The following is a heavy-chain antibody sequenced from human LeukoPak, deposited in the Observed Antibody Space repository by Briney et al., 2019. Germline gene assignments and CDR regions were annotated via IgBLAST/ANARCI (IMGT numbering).Heavy chain of an antibody. CDR3: AKVGERLYYYYYMDV. CDR2: ISWDSGSI. J-gene: IGHJ6*03. V-gene: IGHV3-9*01. CDR1: GFTFDDYA. Sequence: GGSLRLSCAASGFTFDDYAMHWVRQAPGKGLEWVSGISWDSGSIDYADSVKGRFIISRDNAKNFLYLQMNSLRAEDTALYYCAKVGERLYYYYYMDVWGKGTTVTISS. D-gene: IGHD2-21*01.